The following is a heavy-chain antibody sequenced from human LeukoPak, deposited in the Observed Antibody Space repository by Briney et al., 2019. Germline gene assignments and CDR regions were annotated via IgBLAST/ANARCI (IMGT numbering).Heavy chain of an antibody. CDR3: ARGGGSGWKRTIYWYFDL. D-gene: IGHD6-19*01. V-gene: IGHV4-34*01. Sequence: SETLSLTCAVDGGSFSGYYWSWIRQPPGKGLEWIGEINHSGSTNYNPSLKSRVTISVDTSKNQFSLKLSSVTAADTAVYYCARGGGSGWKRTIYWYFDLWGRGTLVTVSS. CDR1: GGSFSGYY. J-gene: IGHJ2*01. CDR2: INHSGST.